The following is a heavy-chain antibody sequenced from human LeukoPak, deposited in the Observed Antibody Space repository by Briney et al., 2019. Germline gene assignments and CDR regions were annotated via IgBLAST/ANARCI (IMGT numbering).Heavy chain of an antibody. Sequence: ASVKVSCKASGYFFTIYGISWVRQAPGQGLEWMGWISAYNGNTNYAQKLQGRVTMTTDTSTSTAYMELRSLRSDDTAVYYCARDPVVVIRGGNYFDYWGQGSLVTVSS. J-gene: IGHJ4*02. CDR2: ISAYNGNT. D-gene: IGHD2-21*01. CDR1: GYFFTIYG. V-gene: IGHV1-18*01. CDR3: ARDPVVVIRGGNYFDY.